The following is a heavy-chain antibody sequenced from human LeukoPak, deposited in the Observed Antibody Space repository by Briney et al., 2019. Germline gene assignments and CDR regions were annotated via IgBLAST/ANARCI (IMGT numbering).Heavy chain of an antibody. CDR3: AKDPDILTGYYVDY. CDR2: ISGSGGST. V-gene: IGHV3-23*01. D-gene: IGHD3-9*01. Sequence: GGSLRLSCAASGFTFSSYAMSWVRQAPGKGLEWVSAISGSGGSTYYADSVKGRFTISRDNSKITLYLQMNSLRAEDTAVFYCAKDPDILTGYYVDYWGQGTLVAVSS. J-gene: IGHJ4*02. CDR1: GFTFSSYA.